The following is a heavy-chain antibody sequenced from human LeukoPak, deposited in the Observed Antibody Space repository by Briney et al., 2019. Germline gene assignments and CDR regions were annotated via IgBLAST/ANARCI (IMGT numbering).Heavy chain of an antibody. CDR1: GFTFSSYG. D-gene: IGHD3-22*01. CDR3: AKDSYPYYYDSSGYYHDY. Sequence: GGSLRLSCAASGFTFSSYGMHWVRQAPGKGLEWVAVISYDGSNKYYADSVKGRFTISRGNSKNTLYLQMNSLRAEDTAVYYCAKDSYPYYYDSSGYYHDYWGQGTLVTVSS. CDR2: ISYDGSNK. V-gene: IGHV3-30*18. J-gene: IGHJ4*02.